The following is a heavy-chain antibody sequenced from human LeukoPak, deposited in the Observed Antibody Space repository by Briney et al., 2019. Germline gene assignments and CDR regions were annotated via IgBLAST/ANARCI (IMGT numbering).Heavy chain of an antibody. J-gene: IGHJ4*02. D-gene: IGHD3-10*01. Sequence: SGTLSLTCAVSGGSISSSNWWSWVRQPPGKGLAWIGEIYHSGSTNYNPSLKSRVTISVDTSKNQFSLKLSSVTAADTAVYYCARGRSYYGSDLNRPNDYWGQGTLVTVSS. V-gene: IGHV4-4*02. CDR2: IYHSGST. CDR1: GGSISSSNW. CDR3: ARGRSYYGSDLNRPNDY.